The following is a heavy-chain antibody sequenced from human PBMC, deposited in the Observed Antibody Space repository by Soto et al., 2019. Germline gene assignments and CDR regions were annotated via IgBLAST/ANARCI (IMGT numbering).Heavy chain of an antibody. J-gene: IGHJ6*02. D-gene: IGHD3-10*01. Sequence: EVQLVESGGGLIQPGGSLRLSCAASGFTVSSNYMSWVRQAPGKGLEWVSVIYSGGSTYYADSVKGRFTISRDNSKNTLYLQMNSLRAEDTAVYYGATDSRLRWFGTYYGMDVWGQGTTVTVSS. CDR1: GFTVSSNY. CDR2: IYSGGST. V-gene: IGHV3-53*01. CDR3: ATDSRLRWFGTYYGMDV.